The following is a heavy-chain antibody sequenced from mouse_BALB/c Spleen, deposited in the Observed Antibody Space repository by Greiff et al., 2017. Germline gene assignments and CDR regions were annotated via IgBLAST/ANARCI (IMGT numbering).Heavy chain of an antibody. J-gene: IGHJ3*01. CDR1: GYTFTNYW. D-gene: IGHD2-2*01. CDR2: IYPGGGYT. V-gene: IGHV1-63*02. Sequence: QVQLQQSGAELVRPGTSVKISCKASGYTFTNYWLGWVKQRPGHGLEWIGDIYPGGGYTNYNEKFKGKATLTADTSSSTAYMQLSSLTSEDSAVYFCARDGYDGAWLAYWGQGTLVTVSA. CDR3: ARDGYDGAWLAY.